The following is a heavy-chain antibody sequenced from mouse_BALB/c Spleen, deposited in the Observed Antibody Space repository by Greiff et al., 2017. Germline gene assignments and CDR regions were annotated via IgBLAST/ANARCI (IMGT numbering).Heavy chain of an antibody. CDR2: ISSGSSTI. D-gene: IGHD4-1*01. CDR3: AKLGDFDY. V-gene: IGHV5-17*02. Sequence: EVKVVESGGGLVQPGGSRKLSCAASGFTFSSFGMHWVRQAPEKGLEWVAYISSGSSTIYYADTVKGRFTISRDNPKNTLFLQMTSLRSEDTAMYYCAKLGDFDYWGQGTTLTVSS. CDR1: GFTFSSFG. J-gene: IGHJ2*01.